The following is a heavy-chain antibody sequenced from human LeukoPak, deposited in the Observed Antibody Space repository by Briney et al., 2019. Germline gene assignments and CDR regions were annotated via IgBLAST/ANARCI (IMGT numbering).Heavy chain of an antibody. Sequence: PGRSLRLSCAASGFTFSSYAMHWVRQAPGKGLEWVAVISYDGSNKYYADSVKGRFTISRDNSKNTLYLQMNSLRAEDTAVYYCATDLRASWGSYRYGAPLQNAFDIWGQGTMVTVSS. CDR3: ATDLRASWGSYRYGAPLQNAFDI. J-gene: IGHJ3*02. CDR1: GFTFSSYA. D-gene: IGHD3-16*02. V-gene: IGHV3-30-3*01. CDR2: ISYDGSNK.